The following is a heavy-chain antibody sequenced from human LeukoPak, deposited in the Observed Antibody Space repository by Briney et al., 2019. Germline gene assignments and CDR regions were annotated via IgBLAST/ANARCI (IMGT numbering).Heavy chain of an antibody. Sequence: SETLSLTCTVSGGSISSGGYYWSWIRQPPGKGLEWIGYIYHSGSTYYNPSLKSRVTISVDTSKNQFSLKLSSVTAADTAVYYCAKEQWDYDILTGYYPVGCFDYWGQGTLVTVSS. J-gene: IGHJ4*02. V-gene: IGHV4-30-2*01. D-gene: IGHD3-9*01. CDR3: AKEQWDYDILTGYYPVGCFDY. CDR1: GGSISSGGYY. CDR2: IYHSGST.